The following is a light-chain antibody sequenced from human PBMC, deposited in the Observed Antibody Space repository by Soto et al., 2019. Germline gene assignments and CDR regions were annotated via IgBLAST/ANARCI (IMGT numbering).Light chain of an antibody. CDR2: GAS. CDR1: QSVSSN. V-gene: IGKV3-15*01. CDR3: QQYGSSPLT. J-gene: IGKJ4*01. Sequence: EIVMTQSPATLSVSPGERATLSCRASQSVSSNLAWYQQKPGQAPRLLIYGASTRATGIPARFSGSGSGTEFTLTISRLEPEDFAVYYCQQYGSSPLTFGRGTKVEIK.